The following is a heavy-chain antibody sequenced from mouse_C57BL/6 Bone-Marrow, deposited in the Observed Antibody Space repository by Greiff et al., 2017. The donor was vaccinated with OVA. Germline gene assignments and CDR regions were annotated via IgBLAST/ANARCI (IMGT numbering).Heavy chain of an antibody. CDR1: GYTFTSYG. CDR3: ARKFSARYFDV. CDR2: IYPRSGNT. Sequence: VQLVESGAELARPGASVKLSCKASGYTFTSYGISWVKQRTGQGLEWIGEIYPRSGNTYYNEKFKGKATLTADKSSSTAYMELRSLTSEDSAVYFCARKFSARYFDVWGTGTTVTVSS. J-gene: IGHJ1*03. V-gene: IGHV1-81*01.